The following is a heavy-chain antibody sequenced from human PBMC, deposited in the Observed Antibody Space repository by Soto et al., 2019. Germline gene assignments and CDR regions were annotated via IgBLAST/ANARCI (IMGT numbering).Heavy chain of an antibody. D-gene: IGHD3-9*01. Sequence: SVKVSCKASGGTFSSYAISWVRQAPGQGLEWMGGIIPIFGTANYAQKFQGRVTITADESTSTAYMELSSLRSEDTAVYYCARYYDILTGYGGYYYGMDVWGQGTTVTVSS. CDR2: IIPIFGTA. V-gene: IGHV1-69*13. CDR1: GGTFSSYA. J-gene: IGHJ6*02. CDR3: ARYYDILTGYGGYYYGMDV.